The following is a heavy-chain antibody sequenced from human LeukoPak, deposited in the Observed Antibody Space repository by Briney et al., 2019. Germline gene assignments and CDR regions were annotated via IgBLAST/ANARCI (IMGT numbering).Heavy chain of an antibody. D-gene: IGHD3-22*01. Sequence: SETLSLTCAVHGASFSGYYWSWIRQPAGKGLEWIGRIYTSGSTNYNPSLKSRVTISGDTFKNQFSLRLSSVTAADTAVYYCARASYSYDINGWVPFDYWGQGTLVTVSS. J-gene: IGHJ4*02. CDR3: ARASYSYDINGWVPFDY. V-gene: IGHV4-59*10. CDR2: IYTSGST. CDR1: GASFSGYY.